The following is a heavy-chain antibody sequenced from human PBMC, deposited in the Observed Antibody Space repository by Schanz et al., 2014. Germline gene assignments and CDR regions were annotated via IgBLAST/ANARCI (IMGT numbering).Heavy chain of an antibody. CDR3: VILPRDNSALGP. V-gene: IGHV1-2*06. J-gene: IGHJ5*02. D-gene: IGHD6-25*01. CDR2: FT. Sequence: QVHLVQSGSEVKKPGASVKVSCKASGYSFSAYYIHWMRQAPGQGLEWLGRFTHISQKFQGRVTMTRDTSSTTAYMELSRLTSDDTAFYYCVILPRDNSALGPWGQGTLVTVSS. CDR1: GYSFSAYY.